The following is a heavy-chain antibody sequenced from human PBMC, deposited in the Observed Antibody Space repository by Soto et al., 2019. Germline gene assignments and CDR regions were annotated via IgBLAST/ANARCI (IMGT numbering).Heavy chain of an antibody. Sequence: QVQLVESGGGVVQPGRSLRLSCSASGFTFSAYTMHWVRQAPGKGLECVAAISNAGLNIHFADSVKGRFTISRDNSKNPMYLQMAVLSPENAAVYYCASESSLTVAAPGYWGQGTLVTVSS. CDR2: ISNAGLNI. V-gene: IGHV3-30-3*01. CDR1: GFTFSAYT. D-gene: IGHD6-19*01. CDR3: ASESSLTVAAPGY. J-gene: IGHJ4*02.